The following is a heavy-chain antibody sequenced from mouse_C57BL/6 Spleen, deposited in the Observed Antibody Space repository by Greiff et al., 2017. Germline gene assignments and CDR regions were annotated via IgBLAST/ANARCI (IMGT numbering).Heavy chain of an antibody. V-gene: IGHV1-80*01. D-gene: IGHD1-1*01. Sequence: QVQLQQSGAELVKPGASVKISCKASGYAFSSYWMNWVKQRPGKGLEWIGQIYPGDGDTNYNGKCKGKATLTADKSSSTAYMQLSSLTSEDSAVYFCARSAGSSSYYFDYWGQGTTLTDSS. J-gene: IGHJ2*01. CDR3: ARSAGSSSYYFDY. CDR1: GYAFSSYW. CDR2: IYPGDGDT.